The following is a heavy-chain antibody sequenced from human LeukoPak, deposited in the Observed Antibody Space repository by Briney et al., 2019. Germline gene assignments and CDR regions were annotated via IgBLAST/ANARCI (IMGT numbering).Heavy chain of an antibody. Sequence: GGSLRLSCAASGFTFRSYAMSWVRQAPGKGLEWVSDNSGSGGSTYYADSVKGRFTISRDNSKNALYLQMNSLRAEDTAVYYCARGCSRGWYGIDYWGQGTLITVSS. J-gene: IGHJ4*02. V-gene: IGHV3-23*01. CDR2: NSGSGGST. CDR1: GFTFRSYA. D-gene: IGHD6-19*01. CDR3: ARGCSRGWYGIDY.